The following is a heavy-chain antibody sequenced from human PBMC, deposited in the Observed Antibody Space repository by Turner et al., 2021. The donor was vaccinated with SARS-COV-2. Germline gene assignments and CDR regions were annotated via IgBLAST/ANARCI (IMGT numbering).Heavy chain of an antibody. Sequence: QLQLQESGPGQVKPSETLSLTCTVSGGSISSSSHYWGWIRQPPGKGLEWIGSIYYSGSTYYNPSLKSRVTISVDTSKNQFSLKLSSVTAADTAVYYCARRRFMSGYSFDYWGQGTLVTVSS. CDR1: GGSISSSSHY. J-gene: IGHJ4*02. CDR3: ARRRFMSGYSFDY. D-gene: IGHD3-3*01. V-gene: IGHV4-39*01. CDR2: IYYSGST.